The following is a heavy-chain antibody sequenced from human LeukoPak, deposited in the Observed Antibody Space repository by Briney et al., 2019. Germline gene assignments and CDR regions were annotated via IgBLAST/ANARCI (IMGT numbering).Heavy chain of an antibody. D-gene: IGHD2-15*01. V-gene: IGHV3-30*03. J-gene: IGHJ4*02. CDR1: GLTVSKNY. Sequence: GGSLRLSCAASGLTVSKNYMSWVRQAPGKGLEWVAVISYDGSNKYYADSVKGRFTISRDNSKNTLYLQMNSLRAEDTAVYYCASPLGYCSGGSCYGVDYWGQGTLVTVSS. CDR2: ISYDGSNK. CDR3: ASPLGYCSGGSCYGVDY.